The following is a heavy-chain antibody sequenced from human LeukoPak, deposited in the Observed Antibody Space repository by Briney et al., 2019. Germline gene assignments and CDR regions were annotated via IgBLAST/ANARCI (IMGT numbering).Heavy chain of an antibody. V-gene: IGHV3-23*01. J-gene: IGHJ4*02. CDR2: ISASGGST. Sequence: GGSLRLSWAASGFTFSSSAMSWVSQVPGEGLEWVSGISASGGSTYYADSVRGRSTTSRDNSQNTLYVQMNSRREEDTAVYYCAKHQRWESPHYLDSWGQGTLVTVSS. D-gene: IGHD5-24*01. CDR3: AKHQRWESPHYLDS. CDR1: GFTFSSSA.